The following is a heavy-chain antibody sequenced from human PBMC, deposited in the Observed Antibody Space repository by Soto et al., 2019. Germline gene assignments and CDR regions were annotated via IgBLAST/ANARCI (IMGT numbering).Heavy chain of an antibody. V-gene: IGHV4-31*03. Sequence: SSETLSLTCTFSGGSMSTSAYYCSWIGQHPGKGLEWIGYIYYSGSTFYNPSLMSRVTISVDTSKQQFSLKMTSVTAADTAIYYCARHVSAVGRRGYFEFLGLGTLVNVSS. CDR2: IYYSGST. CDR1: GGSMSTSAYY. CDR3: ARHVSAVGRRGYFEF. D-gene: IGHD5-18*01. J-gene: IGHJ4*02.